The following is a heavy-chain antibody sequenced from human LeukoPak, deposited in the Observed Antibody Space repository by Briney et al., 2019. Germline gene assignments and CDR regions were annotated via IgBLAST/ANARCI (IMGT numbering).Heavy chain of an antibody. Sequence: SVKVSCKASGGTFSSYAISWVRQAPGQGLEWMGGIIPIFGTANYAQKFQGRVTITADESTSTAYMELSSLRSEDTAVYYCARASGGARTHYYYGMDFWGKGTTVTVSS. J-gene: IGHJ6*04. CDR1: GGTFSSYA. D-gene: IGHD2-15*01. CDR3: ARASGGARTHYYYGMDF. V-gene: IGHV1-69*01. CDR2: IIPIFGTA.